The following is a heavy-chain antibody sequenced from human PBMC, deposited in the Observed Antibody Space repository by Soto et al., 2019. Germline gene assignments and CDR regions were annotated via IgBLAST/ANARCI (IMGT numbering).Heavy chain of an antibody. D-gene: IGHD5-12*01. CDR3: AKDGRRRGCVEIGY. CDR2: ISWNSGSI. CDR1: GFTFDDYA. J-gene: IGHJ4*01. V-gene: IGHV3-9*01. Sequence: GGSLRLSCAASGFTFDDYAMHWVRQAPGKGLEWVSGISWNSGSIGYADSVKGRFTISRDNAKNSLYLQMNSLRAEDTALYYCAKDGRRRGCVEIGYWGHGILVTVSS.